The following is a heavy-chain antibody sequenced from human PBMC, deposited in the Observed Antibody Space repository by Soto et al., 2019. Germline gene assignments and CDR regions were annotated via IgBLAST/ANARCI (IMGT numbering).Heavy chain of an antibody. CDR2: INHSGST. J-gene: IGHJ4*02. D-gene: IGHD6-13*01. CDR3: AREAAAGEVGFDY. V-gene: IGHV4-34*01. CDR1: GGSFSGYY. Sequence: SETLSLTCAVYGGSFSGYYWSWIRQPPGKGLEWIGEINHSGSTNYNPSLKSRVTISVDTSKNQFSLKLSSVTAADTAVYYCAREAAAGEVGFDYWGQGTLVTVSS.